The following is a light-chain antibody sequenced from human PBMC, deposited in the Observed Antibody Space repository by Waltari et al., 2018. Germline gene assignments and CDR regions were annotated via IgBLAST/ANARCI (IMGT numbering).Light chain of an antibody. CDR2: DNS. CDR1: NIGGTS. CDR3: RVWDTNGDHPV. Sequence: SYILTQAPSESVAPGQTATITCGGNNIGGTSVHWFQQRPGQAPALILYDNSDRRSGIPERFSGSNSGDTATLTISSVEVGDEADYFCRVWDTNGDHPVFGGGTKLTVL. J-gene: IGLJ2*01. V-gene: IGLV3-21*02.